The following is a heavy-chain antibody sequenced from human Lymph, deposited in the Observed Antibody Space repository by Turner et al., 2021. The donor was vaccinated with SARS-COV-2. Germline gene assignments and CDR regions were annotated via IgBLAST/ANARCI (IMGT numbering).Heavy chain of an antibody. CDR2: ISGSGGTT. J-gene: IGHJ4*02. V-gene: IGHV3-23*01. CDR3: AKDRFTLSSGWEDY. D-gene: IGHD6-19*01. Sequence: EVQLLESGGGLVQPGGSLRLPCAASGFTFSSYAMSWVRQAPGKGLEWVSVISGSGGTTHYADSVKGRFTISRDNSKNTLYLQMNSLRAEDTAVYYCAKDRFTLSSGWEDYWGQGTLVTVSS. CDR1: GFTFSSYA.